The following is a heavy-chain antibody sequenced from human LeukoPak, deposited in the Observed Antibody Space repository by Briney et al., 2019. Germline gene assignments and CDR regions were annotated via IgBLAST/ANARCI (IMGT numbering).Heavy chain of an antibody. CDR2: ISSNGGST. CDR1: GFTFSSYA. V-gene: IGHV3-64*01. D-gene: IGHD3-22*01. CDR3: ARCYYDSSGYYPVDYYGMDV. J-gene: IGHJ6*02. Sequence: GGSLRLSCAASGFTFSSYAMHWVRQAPGEGLEYVSAISSNGGSTYYANSVKGRFTISRDNSKNTLYLQMGSLRAEDMAVYYCARCYYDSSGYYPVDYYGMDVWGQGTTVTVSS.